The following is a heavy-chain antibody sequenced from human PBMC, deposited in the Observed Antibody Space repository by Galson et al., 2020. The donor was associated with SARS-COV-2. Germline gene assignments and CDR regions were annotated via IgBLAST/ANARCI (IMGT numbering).Heavy chain of an antibody. J-gene: IGHJ4*02. Sequence: GESLKISCAASGFTFSDYYMSWVRQAPGKGLEWISYISHNGDFIYYADSVKGRFTISRDNAKNSLYLQMNSLRDEDTAVFYCARPYSLSSGRSFGYWGQGTLVTVSS. D-gene: IGHD5-12*01. V-gene: IGHV3-11*04. CDR2: ISHNGDFI. CDR3: ARPYSLSSGRSFGY. CDR1: GFTFSDYY.